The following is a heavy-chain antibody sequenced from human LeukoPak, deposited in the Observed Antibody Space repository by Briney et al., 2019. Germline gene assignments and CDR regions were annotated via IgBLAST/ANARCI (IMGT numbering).Heavy chain of an antibody. CDR3: ARGPTYYYDSSGRNPYHDAFDI. D-gene: IGHD3-22*01. V-gene: IGHV1-69*05. Sequence: GASVKVSCKASGGTFSSYAISWVRQAPGQGLEWMGGIIPIFGTANYAQKFQGRVTITTDESTSTAYMELSSLRSEDTAVYYCARGPTYYYDSSGRNPYHDAFDIWGQGTMVTLSS. J-gene: IGHJ3*02. CDR1: GGTFSSYA. CDR2: IIPIFGTA.